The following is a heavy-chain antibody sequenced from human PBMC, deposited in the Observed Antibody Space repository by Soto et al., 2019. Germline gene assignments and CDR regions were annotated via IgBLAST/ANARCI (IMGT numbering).Heavy chain of an antibody. D-gene: IGHD6-6*01. V-gene: IGHV1-46*01. Sequence: AASVKVSCKASGYTFTSYYMHWVRQAPGQGPEWVGIINPFGGSTSYAQNFQGRITMTSDTSTSTVYMELSSLRSEDTAVYYCARALPRIAAPREGAYWGQGTLVTVSS. CDR1: GYTFTSYY. J-gene: IGHJ4*02. CDR2: INPFGGST. CDR3: ARALPRIAAPREGAY.